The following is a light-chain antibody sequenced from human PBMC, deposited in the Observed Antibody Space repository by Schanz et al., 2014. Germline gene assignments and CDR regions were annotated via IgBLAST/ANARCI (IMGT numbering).Light chain of an antibody. Sequence: QSVLTQPASVSGSPGQSITISCTGTSSDVGGYNYVSWYQQHPGKAPKLMIYDVSNRPSGVSNRFSGSKSGNTASLTISGLQAEDEADYYCQAYDSSLGGPLVFGGGTKLTVL. CDR3: QAYDSSLGGPLV. CDR2: DVS. J-gene: IGLJ3*02. CDR1: SSDVGGYNY. V-gene: IGLV2-14*03.